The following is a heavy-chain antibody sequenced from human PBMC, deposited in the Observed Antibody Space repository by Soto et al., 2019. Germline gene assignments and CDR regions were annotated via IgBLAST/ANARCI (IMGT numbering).Heavy chain of an antibody. CDR2: IESGGST. Sequence: GGSLRLSCNASGFTVSSSYMSWVRQAPGMGLEWVAVIESGGSTHYADSVKGRFTISRDNSKNMIYLQLHTLRAEDTAVYYCAKDLGPLRLLNYYFYGLGVWGQGTTVTVPS. CDR3: AKDLGPLRLLNYYFYGLGV. CDR1: GFTVSSSY. J-gene: IGHJ6*02. D-gene: IGHD2-15*01. V-gene: IGHV3-53*01.